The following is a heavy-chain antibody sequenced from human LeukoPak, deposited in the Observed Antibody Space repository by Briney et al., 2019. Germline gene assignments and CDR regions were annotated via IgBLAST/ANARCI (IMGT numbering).Heavy chain of an antibody. CDR1: GGSISSSSYY. V-gene: IGHV4-39*01. J-gene: IGHJ5*02. Sequence: PSETLSLTCTVSGGSISSSSYYWGWIRHPPGKGLEWIGSIYYSGSTYYNPSLKSRVTISVDTSKNQFSLKLSSVTAADTAVYYCARRVWFDPWGQGTLVTVSS. CDR3: ARRVWFDP. CDR2: IYYSGST.